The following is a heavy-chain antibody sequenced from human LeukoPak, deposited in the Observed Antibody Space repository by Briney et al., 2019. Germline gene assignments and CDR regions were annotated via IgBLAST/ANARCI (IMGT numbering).Heavy chain of an antibody. CDR3: AKRGVVIRVILVGFHKEAYYFDS. V-gene: IGHV3-23*01. CDR1: GITLSNYG. CDR2: ISGSGGST. Sequence: PGGSLRLSCRVSGITLSNYGMSWVRQAPGKGLEWVAGISGSGGSTKYADSVKGRFTISRDNPKNTLYLQMTSLRAEDTAVYFCAKRGVVIRVILVGFHKEAYYFDSWGQGALVTASS. J-gene: IGHJ4*02. D-gene: IGHD3-22*01.